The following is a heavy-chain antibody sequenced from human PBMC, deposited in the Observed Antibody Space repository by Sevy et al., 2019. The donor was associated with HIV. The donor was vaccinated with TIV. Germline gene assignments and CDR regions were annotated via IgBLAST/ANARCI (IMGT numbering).Heavy chain of an antibody. V-gene: IGHV3-30*04. CDR1: GFSFSRSP. CDR3: AREGVLIGGVIVSYGMDV. J-gene: IGHJ6*02. Sequence: GGSLRLSCAASGFSFSRSPMHWVRQAPGKGLEWVAVMSYNGNKKYNGDSVKGRFPISRDDSKNTLYLQMNSLRAEDTAVYYCAREGVLIGGVIVSYGMDVWGQGTTVTVSS. D-gene: IGHD3-16*02. CDR2: MSYNGNKK.